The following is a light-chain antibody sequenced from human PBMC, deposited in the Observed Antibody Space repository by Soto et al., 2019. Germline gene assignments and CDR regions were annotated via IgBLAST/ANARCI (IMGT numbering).Light chain of an antibody. CDR2: DTT. CDR1: DGPVTSNHY. Sequence: QAVVTQEPSLTVSPGGTVTLTCGSSDGPVTSNHYPYWYQQRPGQVPRTLIYDTTNRQAWAPARFSGSLVGVKAALTLSGAQPEDEADYYCLLAYSGGRVFGGGTKLTVL. CDR3: LLAYSGGRV. V-gene: IGLV7-46*01. J-gene: IGLJ2*01.